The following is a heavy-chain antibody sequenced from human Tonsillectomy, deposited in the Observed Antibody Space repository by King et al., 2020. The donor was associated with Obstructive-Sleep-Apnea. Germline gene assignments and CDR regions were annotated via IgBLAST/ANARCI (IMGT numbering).Heavy chain of an antibody. D-gene: IGHD3-22*01. CDR3: LPMREVISAFDI. Sequence: VQLVESGGGLVQPGGSLKLSCAASGFSFSRSTMQWVRQAPGKGLEWIGRIRSKADSYATGYVESVKGRFTIFRDDSKNTTYLQMNSLKTEDTAMYYCLPMREVISAFDIWGQGTMVTVSS. CDR1: GFSFSRST. J-gene: IGHJ3*02. CDR2: IRSKADSYAT. V-gene: IGHV3-73*02.